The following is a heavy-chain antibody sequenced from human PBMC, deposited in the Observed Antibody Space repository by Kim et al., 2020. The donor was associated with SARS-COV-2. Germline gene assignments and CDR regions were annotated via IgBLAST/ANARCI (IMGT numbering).Heavy chain of an antibody. CDR1: GGTFSSYA. Sequence: SVKVSCKASGGTFSSYAISWVRQAPGQGLEWMGGIIPIFGTANYAQKFQGRVTITADESTSTAYMELSSLRSEDTAVYYCARANYDYVWGSYRRTYYYYYGMDVWGQGTTVTVSS. D-gene: IGHD3-16*02. CDR3: ARANYDYVWGSYRRTYYYYYGMDV. J-gene: IGHJ6*02. CDR2: IIPIFGTA. V-gene: IGHV1-69*13.